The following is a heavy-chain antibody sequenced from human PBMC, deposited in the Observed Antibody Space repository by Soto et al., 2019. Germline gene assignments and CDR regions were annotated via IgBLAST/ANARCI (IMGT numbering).Heavy chain of an antibody. J-gene: IGHJ4*02. D-gene: IGHD3-10*01. CDR2: VFYSGAT. CDR3: ARAGFSYGHLLF. V-gene: IGHV4-30-4*01. Sequence: SEPLSLTCNVSGGPIKTGDYSWNWIRQPPGKGLEWIGYVFYSGATNYSPSLKSRAAISMDTSKNQFSLSLTSVTAADTAVYYCARAGFSYGHLLFWGQGIRVTVSS. CDR1: GGPIKTGDYS.